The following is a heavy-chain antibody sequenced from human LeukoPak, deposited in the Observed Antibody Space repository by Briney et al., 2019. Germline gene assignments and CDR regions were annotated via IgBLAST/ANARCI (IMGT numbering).Heavy chain of an antibody. CDR2: VNSDGSSA. Sequence: PGGSLRLSCAASGFTFSSYWMHWVRQAPGKGLVWVSRVNSDGSSASYADSVKGRFTISRDNAKNTLSLQMNSLRAKDTAVYYCATDILGSSWSRWGQGTLVTVSS. J-gene: IGHJ4*02. V-gene: IGHV3-74*01. CDR3: ATDILGSSWSR. CDR1: GFTFSSYW. D-gene: IGHD6-13*01.